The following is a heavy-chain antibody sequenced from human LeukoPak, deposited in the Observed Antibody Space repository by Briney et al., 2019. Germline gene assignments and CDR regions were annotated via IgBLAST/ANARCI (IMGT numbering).Heavy chain of an antibody. D-gene: IGHD2-15*01. CDR1: GGSISSGDYY. V-gene: IGHV4-30-4*01. Sequence: SQTLSLTCTVSGGSISSGDYYWSWIRQPPGKGLEWIGYVYYSGSTYYNPSLKSRVTISVDTSKNQFPLKLSSVTAADTAVYYCAREGYCSGGSCYSGIDYWGQGTLVTVSS. CDR3: AREGYCSGGSCYSGIDY. J-gene: IGHJ4*02. CDR2: VYYSGST.